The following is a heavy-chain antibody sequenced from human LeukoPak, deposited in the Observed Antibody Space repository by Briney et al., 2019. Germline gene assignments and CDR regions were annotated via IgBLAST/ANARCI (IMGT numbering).Heavy chain of an antibody. CDR2: ISGSGGST. J-gene: IGHJ3*02. V-gene: IGHV3-23*01. CDR3: AKDLRTRRGYDYPDAFDI. D-gene: IGHD5-12*01. Sequence: GGSLRLSCAASGFTFSSYAMSWVRQAPGKGLEWVSAISGSGGSTYYADSVKGRFTISRDNSKNTLYLQMNSLRAEDTAVYYCAKDLRTRRGYDYPDAFDIWGQGTMVTVSS. CDR1: GFTFSSYA.